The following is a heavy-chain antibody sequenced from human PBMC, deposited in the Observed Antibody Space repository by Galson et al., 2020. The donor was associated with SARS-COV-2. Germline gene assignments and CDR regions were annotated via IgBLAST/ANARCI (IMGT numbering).Heavy chain of an antibody. CDR3: ARQILSGYYSFYYFDY. D-gene: IGHD3-9*01. CDR1: GGPISSSSYY. Sequence: SETLSLTCTVSGGPISSSSYYWGWIRQPPGEGREWLGSISYSESNYYNPSLTSRVTMSVDTSKNQFSLKLSSVTAADTAVYYCARQILSGYYSFYYFDYWGQGTLVTVSS. V-gene: IGHV4-39*01. J-gene: IGHJ4*02. CDR2: ISYSESN.